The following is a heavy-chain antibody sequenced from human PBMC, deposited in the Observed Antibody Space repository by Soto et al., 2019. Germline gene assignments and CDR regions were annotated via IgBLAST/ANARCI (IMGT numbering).Heavy chain of an antibody. Sequence: GGSLRLSCAASGFTFSDHYMAWIRQAPGKGLEIVAHMSGSGSSEDYGDSVKGRFSIFRENSLYLQMNSLRAEDTAVYYCATVAAAGTPGRVFDYWGQGTLVTVSS. CDR3: ATVAAAGTPGRVFDY. V-gene: IGHV3-11*04. CDR2: MSGSGSSE. CDR1: GFTFSDHY. J-gene: IGHJ4*02. D-gene: IGHD6-13*01.